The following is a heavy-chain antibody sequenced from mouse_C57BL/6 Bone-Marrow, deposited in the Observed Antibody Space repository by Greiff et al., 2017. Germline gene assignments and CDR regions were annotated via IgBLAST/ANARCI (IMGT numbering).Heavy chain of an antibody. CDR3: VSGLYYYGSSGDYFDY. J-gene: IGHJ2*01. Sequence: GGGLVQPKGSLKLSCAASGFTFNTYAMHWVRQAPGKGLEWVARIRSKSSNYATYYADSVKDRFTISRDDSQSMLYLQMNNLKTEDTAMYYCVSGLYYYGSSGDYFDYWGQGTTLTVSS. CDR2: IRSKSSNYAT. CDR1: GFTFNTYA. D-gene: IGHD1-1*01. V-gene: IGHV10-3*01.